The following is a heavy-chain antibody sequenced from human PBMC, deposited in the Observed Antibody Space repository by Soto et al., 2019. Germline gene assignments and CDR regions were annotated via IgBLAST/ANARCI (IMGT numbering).Heavy chain of an antibody. D-gene: IGHD3-22*01. J-gene: IGHJ4*02. CDR2: INKDGSEK. CDR3: ATRPCEVNYYGVFDY. CDR1: GGSISSSNW. V-gene: IGHV3-7*03. Sequence: PSETLSLTCAVSGGSISSSNWWSWVRQAPGKVLEWVANINKDGSEKFYVDSVKGRFTISRDNAKNSLFLQMNSLRAEDTAVYYCATRPCEVNYYGVFDYWGQGVLVTVSS.